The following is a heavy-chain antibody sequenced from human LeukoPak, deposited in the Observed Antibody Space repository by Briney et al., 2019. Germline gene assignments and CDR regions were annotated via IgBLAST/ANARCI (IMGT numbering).Heavy chain of an antibody. D-gene: IGHD6-13*01. Sequence: GGSLRLSCAASGFTFSSYWMSWVRQAPGKGLEWVANIKQDGSEKYYVDSVKGRFTISRDNAKNSLYLQMNSLRAEDTAVYYCAKTRPLDSSSWSHGDYWGQGTLVTVSS. CDR2: IKQDGSEK. CDR3: AKTRPLDSSSWSHGDY. CDR1: GFTFSSYW. V-gene: IGHV3-7*03. J-gene: IGHJ4*02.